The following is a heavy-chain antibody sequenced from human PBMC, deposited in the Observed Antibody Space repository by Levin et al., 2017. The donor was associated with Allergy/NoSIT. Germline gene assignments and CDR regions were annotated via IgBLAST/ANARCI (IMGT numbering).Heavy chain of an antibody. CDR2: INHSGST. J-gene: IGHJ5*02. CDR1: GGSFSGYY. Sequence: SETLSLTCAVYGGSFSGYYWSWIRQPPGKGLEWIGEINHSGSTNYNPSLKSRVTISVDTSKNQFSLKLSSVTAADTAVYYCAREGTYYYDSSGLSGNWFDPWGQGTLVTVSS. CDR3: AREGTYYYDSSGLSGNWFDP. V-gene: IGHV4-34*01. D-gene: IGHD3-22*01.